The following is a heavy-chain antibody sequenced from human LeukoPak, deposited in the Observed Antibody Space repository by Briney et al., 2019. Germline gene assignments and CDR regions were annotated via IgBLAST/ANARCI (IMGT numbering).Heavy chain of an antibody. D-gene: IGHD3-10*01. Sequence: GASVKVSCKASGYTFTGYYMHWVRQAPGQGLEGMGWINPNSGGTNYAQKFQGRVTMTRDTSISTAYMELSRLRSDDTAVYYCASVVRGARYNWFDPWAQGTLVTVSS. CDR2: INPNSGGT. CDR3: ASVVRGARYNWFDP. J-gene: IGHJ5*02. CDR1: GYTFTGYY. V-gene: IGHV1-2*02.